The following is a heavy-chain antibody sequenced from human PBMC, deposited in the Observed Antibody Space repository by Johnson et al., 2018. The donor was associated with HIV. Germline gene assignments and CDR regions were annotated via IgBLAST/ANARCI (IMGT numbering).Heavy chain of an antibody. CDR3: ARDRAYYDFWSGYPENYDAFDI. D-gene: IGHD3-3*01. V-gene: IGHV3-30*03. CDR2: ISYDGSNK. Sequence: QMLLVESGGGVVQPGRSLRLSCAASGFTFSSYGMHWVRQAPGKGLEWVAVISYDGSNKYYVDSVKGRFTISRDNSKNTLYLQMNSLRAEDTAVYYCARDRAYYDFWSGYPENYDAFDIWGPGTLVTVSS. CDR1: GFTFSSYG. J-gene: IGHJ3*02.